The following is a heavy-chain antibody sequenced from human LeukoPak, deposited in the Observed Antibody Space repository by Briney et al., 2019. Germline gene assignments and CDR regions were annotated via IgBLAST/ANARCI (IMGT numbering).Heavy chain of an antibody. Sequence: SETLSLTCGVFGGSFSGYWSWIRQPPGKGLEWVGSIYHRGSTYYNPSLRSRVTISLDRSKKKFSLKLTSVTAADTAVYFCARGAEYYAIWRGYAGYSDYWGQGISVTVSS. CDR1: GGSFSGY. D-gene: IGHD3-3*01. V-gene: IGHV4-34*01. J-gene: IGHJ4*02. CDR3: ARGAEYYAIWRGYAGYSDY. CDR2: IYHRGST.